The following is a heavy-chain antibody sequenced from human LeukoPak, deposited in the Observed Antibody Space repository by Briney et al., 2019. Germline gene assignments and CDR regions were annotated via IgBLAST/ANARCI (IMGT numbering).Heavy chain of an antibody. CDR2: INPNSGGT. V-gene: IGHV1-2*02. CDR1: GYTFTGYY. CDR3: ARAGLGYCSSTSCSRVVRYYYYYMDV. Sequence: GASVKVSCKASGYTFTGYYMHWVRQAPGQGLEWMGWINPNSGGTNYAQKFQGRVTMTRDTSISTAYMKLSRLRSDDTAVYYCARAGLGYCSSTSCSRVVRYYYYYMDVWGKGTTVTVSS. D-gene: IGHD2-2*01. J-gene: IGHJ6*03.